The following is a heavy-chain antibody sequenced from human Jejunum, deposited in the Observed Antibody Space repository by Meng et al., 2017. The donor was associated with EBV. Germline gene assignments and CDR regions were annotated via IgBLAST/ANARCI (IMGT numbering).Heavy chain of an antibody. CDR2: INPNSGGA. Sequence: VQLVQSGAEAKKPGGSVKVSCKASAYTFAGYYMHWVRQAPGQGLEWMGRINPNSGGANYAQKFQGRVTMTRDTSISTAYMELSWLRSDDTAVYYCAREGLVGDLRYFDLWGRGTLVTVSS. D-gene: IGHD3-16*01. V-gene: IGHV1-2*06. CDR1: AYTFAGYY. J-gene: IGHJ2*01. CDR3: AREGLVGDLRYFDL.